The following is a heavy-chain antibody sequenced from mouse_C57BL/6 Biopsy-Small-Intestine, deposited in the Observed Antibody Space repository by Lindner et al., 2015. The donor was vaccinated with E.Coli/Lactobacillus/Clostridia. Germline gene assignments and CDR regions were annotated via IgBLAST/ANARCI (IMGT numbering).Heavy chain of an antibody. CDR2: ISTYSGNT. Sequence: SVKVSCKASGYTFNTYGISWVRQVPGQGLEWMAWISTYSGNTNYAQKLQGRLTVTTDTSTSTAFMELRSLRSDDTAVYYCARDRFLRDYSGHYYMDVWGKGSTVIVSS. V-gene: IGHV1-81*01. CDR1: GYTFNTYG. D-gene: IGHD1-3*01. CDR3: ARDRFLRDYSGHYYMDV. J-gene: IGHJ1*03.